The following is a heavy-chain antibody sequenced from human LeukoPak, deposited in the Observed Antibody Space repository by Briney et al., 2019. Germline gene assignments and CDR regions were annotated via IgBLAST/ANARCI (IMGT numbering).Heavy chain of an antibody. CDR2: IYHSGST. CDR1: GYSISSGYY. CDR3: ARHSYHDSSGYYYSLDY. V-gene: IGHV4-38-2*01. J-gene: IGHJ4*02. D-gene: IGHD3-22*01. Sequence: PSETLSLTCAVSGYSISSGYYWGWIRQPPGKGLEWIGSIYHSGSTYYNPSLKSRVTISVDASKNQFSLELSSVTAADTAVYYCARHSYHDSSGYYYSLDYWGQGTLVTVSS.